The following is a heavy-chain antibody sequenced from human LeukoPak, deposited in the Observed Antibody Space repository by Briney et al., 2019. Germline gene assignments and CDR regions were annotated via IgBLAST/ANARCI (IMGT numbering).Heavy chain of an antibody. CDR2: IHHIGNT. CDR1: GYSISSSNY. CDR3: ARVLIVVVTEEYDAFDI. V-gene: IGHV4-38-2*01. Sequence: AETLSLTCAVSGYSISSSNYWGWIRQPPGKELEWIGNIHHIGNTYYNPSLKNRVTISLDTSKNQFSLKLSSVTAADTAVYYCARVLIVVVTEEYDAFDIWGQGTMVTVSS. J-gene: IGHJ3*02. D-gene: IGHD2-21*02.